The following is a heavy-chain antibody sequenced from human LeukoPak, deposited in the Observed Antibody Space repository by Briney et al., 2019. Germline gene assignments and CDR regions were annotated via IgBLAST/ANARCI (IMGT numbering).Heavy chain of an antibody. J-gene: IGHJ4*02. CDR2: IIPIFGTA. D-gene: IGHD3-10*01. CDR1: GGTFSSYA. CDR3: AGYYYGSGSPIDY. Sequence: SVKVSCKASGGTFSSYAISWVRQAPGQGLEWMGGIIPIFGTANYAQKFQGRVTITTDESTSTAYMELSSLRSEDTAVYYCAGYYYGSGSPIDYWGQGTLVTASS. V-gene: IGHV1-69*05.